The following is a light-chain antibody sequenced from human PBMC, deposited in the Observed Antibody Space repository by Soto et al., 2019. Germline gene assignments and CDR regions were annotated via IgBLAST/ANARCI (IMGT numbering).Light chain of an antibody. V-gene: IGKV1D-13*01. J-gene: IGKJ5*01. CDR1: QGISSA. CDR2: DAS. Sequence: ALHLTQSPSSLSASVGDRVTITCRASQGISSAVAWYQQKPGKAPKLLIYDASSLKSGVPSRFSGSGSGTDFTLTISSLQPEDFATYYCQQFNNYPSISFGQGTRLEIK. CDR3: QQFNNYPSIS.